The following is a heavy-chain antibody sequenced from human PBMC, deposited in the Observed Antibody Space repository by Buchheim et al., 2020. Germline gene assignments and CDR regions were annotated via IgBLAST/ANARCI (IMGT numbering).Heavy chain of an antibody. CDR3: ARLEGWSSGWYVQGYYYYMDV. CDR1: GFTFSDYY. CDR2: ISSSGSTI. Sequence: QVQLVESGGGLVKPGGSLRLSCAASGFTFSDYYMSWIRQAPGKGLEWVSYISSSGSTIYYADSVKGRFTISRDNAKNSMNLQMNSLRAEDTAVYYCARLEGWSSGWYVQGYYYYMDVWGKGTT. D-gene: IGHD6-19*01. J-gene: IGHJ6*03. V-gene: IGHV3-11*01.